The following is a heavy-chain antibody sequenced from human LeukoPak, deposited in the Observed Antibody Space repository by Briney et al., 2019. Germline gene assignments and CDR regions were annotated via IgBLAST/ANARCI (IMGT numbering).Heavy chain of an antibody. CDR2: IIPILGTT. CDR3: TRDEATIR. Sequence: SVKVSCKVSGGTFSSYAISWVRQAPGQGLEWMGRIIPILGTTNYAHKFQGRVTMTADKSTTTAYMELSSLRSEDTAMFYCTRDEATIRWGQGTLVTVSS. CDR1: GGTFSSYA. V-gene: IGHV1-69*04. D-gene: IGHD2-21*01. J-gene: IGHJ4*02.